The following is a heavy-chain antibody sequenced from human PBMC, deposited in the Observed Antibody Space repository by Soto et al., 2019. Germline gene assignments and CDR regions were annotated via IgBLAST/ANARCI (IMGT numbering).Heavy chain of an antibody. CDR3: ARDDVRYFDWLAT. Sequence: EVQLVESGGGLVQPGGSLRLSCAASGFTFSSYSMNWVRQAPGKGLEWVSYISSSSSTIYYADSVKGRFTISRDNAKNSLYLQMSSLRAEDTAVYYCARDDVRYFDWLATWGQGTLVTVSS. V-gene: IGHV3-48*01. J-gene: IGHJ5*02. D-gene: IGHD3-9*01. CDR2: ISSSSSTI. CDR1: GFTFSSYS.